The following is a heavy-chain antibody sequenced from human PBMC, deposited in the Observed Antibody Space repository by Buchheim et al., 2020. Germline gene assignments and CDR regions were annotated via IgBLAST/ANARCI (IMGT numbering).Heavy chain of an antibody. CDR1: GFSVSSCA. CDR3: AKVKPPGDTNMIFDV. Sequence: EVQLLESGGGLVQPGGSLRLSCAASGFSVSSCAMSWVRQAPGKGLEWVSSVFGSGDSTHYADSVKGRFTISRDNSKNTLYLQMNSLRAEDTALYYCAKVKPPGDTNMIFDVWGQGT. CDR2: VFGSGDST. J-gene: IGHJ3*01. V-gene: IGHV3-23*01. D-gene: IGHD2-21*01.